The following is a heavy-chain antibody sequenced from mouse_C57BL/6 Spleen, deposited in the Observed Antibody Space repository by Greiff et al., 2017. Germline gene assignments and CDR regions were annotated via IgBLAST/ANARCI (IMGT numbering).Heavy chain of an antibody. D-gene: IGHD6-1*01. Sequence: QVQLQQPGAELVMPGASVKLSCKASGYTFTSYWMHWVKQRPGQGLEWIGEIHPSDSYTNYNKKVKCKSTLTVDKSSSTAYMQLSSLTSEDSAVYDCARPCEECVSFDDRGEGTTLTV. CDR1: GYTFTSYW. J-gene: IGHJ2*01. CDR3: ARPCEECVSFDD. V-gene: IGHV1-69*01. CDR2: IHPSDSYT.